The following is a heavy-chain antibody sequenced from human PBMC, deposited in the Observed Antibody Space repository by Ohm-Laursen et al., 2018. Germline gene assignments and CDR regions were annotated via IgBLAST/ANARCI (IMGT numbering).Heavy chain of an antibody. Sequence: GSLRLSCAASGFTFSDYYMSWIRQAPGKGLEWVSYISSSGSTMYYADSVKGRFTISRDNAKNSLYLQMNSLRAEDTALYYCAKHGGGDYRDAFDIWGQGTMVTVSS. V-gene: IGHV3-11*01. J-gene: IGHJ3*02. CDR3: AKHGGGDYRDAFDI. CDR2: ISSSGSTM. D-gene: IGHD2-21*02. CDR1: GFTFSDYY.